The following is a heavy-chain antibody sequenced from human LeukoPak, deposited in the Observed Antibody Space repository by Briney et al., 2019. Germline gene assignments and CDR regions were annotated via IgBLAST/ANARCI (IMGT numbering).Heavy chain of an antibody. D-gene: IGHD1-26*01. CDR1: GDSISTSKSC. V-gene: IGHV4-61*01. J-gene: IGHJ3*02. CDR3: ARDHLYSGSYNDAFDI. Sequence: SETLSLTCTVSGDSISTSKSCWGWIRQPPLKGLEWIGYIYYSGSTNYNPSLKSRVTISVDTSKNQFSLKLSSVTAADTAVYYCARDHLYSGSYNDAFDIWGQGTMVTVSS. CDR2: IYYSGST.